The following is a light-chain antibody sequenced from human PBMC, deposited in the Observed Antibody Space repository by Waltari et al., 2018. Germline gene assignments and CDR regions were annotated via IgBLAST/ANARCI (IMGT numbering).Light chain of an antibody. CDR2: GHD. CDR1: SLRRSY. V-gene: IGLV3-19*01. Sequence: SSELTQDPAVSVALGQTVRITCQGDSLRRSYASWYHQRPGQAPFLVLYGHDNRPSGIPDRFSGSTSGNTASLTITRAQAEDAGVYYCLSRDSSSTRVFGGGTTLTV. CDR3: LSRDSSSTRV. J-gene: IGLJ3*02.